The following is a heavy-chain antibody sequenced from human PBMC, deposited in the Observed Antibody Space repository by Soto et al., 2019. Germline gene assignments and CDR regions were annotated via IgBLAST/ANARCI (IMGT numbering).Heavy chain of an antibody. D-gene: IGHD5-12*01. J-gene: IGHJ4*02. V-gene: IGHV4-4*02. CDR2: IYRTGST. Sequence: NPSETLSLTCALSGASFTSNDWWTWVRQPPGRGLEWIGEIYRTGSTNYNPSLKSRDTISLDKTENQFSLKLTSLTAADTAVDYCGSRGPGNSVWYWGQGNLGTVFS. CDR1: GASFTSNDW. CDR3: GSRGPGNSVWY.